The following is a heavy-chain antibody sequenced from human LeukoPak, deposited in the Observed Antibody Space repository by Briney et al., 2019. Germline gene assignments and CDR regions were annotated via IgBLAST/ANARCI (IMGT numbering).Heavy chain of an antibody. CDR1: GFIFTDYW. CDR2: ISYDGSNK. D-gene: IGHD3-16*01. V-gene: IGHV3-30-3*01. Sequence: GGSLRLSCAASGFIFTDYWMYWVRQAPGKGLEWVAVISYDGSNKYYADSVKGRFTISRDNSKNTLYLQMNSLRAEDTAVYYCARDSKGKDELMITFGGVLSDNWFDPWGQGTLVTVSS. CDR3: ARDSKGKDELMITFGGVLSDNWFDP. J-gene: IGHJ5*02.